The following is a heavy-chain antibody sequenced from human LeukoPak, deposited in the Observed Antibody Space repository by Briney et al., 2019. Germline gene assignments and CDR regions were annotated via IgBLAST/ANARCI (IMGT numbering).Heavy chain of an antibody. J-gene: IGHJ4*02. D-gene: IGHD4-17*01. CDR2: IYSGGST. V-gene: IGHV3-53*01. CDR1: GFTVSSNY. CDR3: ARGPRDYGDYG. Sequence: GGSLRLSCAASGFTVSSNYMSWVRQAPRKGLEWVSVIYSGGSTYYADSVKGRFTISRDNSKNTLYLQMNSLRAEDTAVYYCARGPRDYGDYGWGQGTLVTVSS.